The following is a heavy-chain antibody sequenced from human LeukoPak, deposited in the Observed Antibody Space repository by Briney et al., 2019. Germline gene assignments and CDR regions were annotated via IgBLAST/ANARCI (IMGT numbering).Heavy chain of an antibody. CDR3: ARDQDYYGMDV. J-gene: IGHJ6*02. CDR1: GFTFSSYA. Sequence: GGSLRLSCAASGFTFSSYAMHWVRQAPGKGLEWVSVIYSGGSTYYADSVKGRFTISRDNSKNTLYLQMNSLRAEDTAVYYCARDQDYYGMDVWGQGTTVTVSS. CDR2: IYSGGST. V-gene: IGHV3-53*01.